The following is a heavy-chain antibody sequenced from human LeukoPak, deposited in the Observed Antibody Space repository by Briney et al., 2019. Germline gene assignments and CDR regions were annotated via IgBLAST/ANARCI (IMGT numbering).Heavy chain of an antibody. Sequence: PSETLSLTCTVSGGSISNSNYYWGWIRQPSGKGLEWIGGAYYSGTTYYSPSLKSRVTISVDASRNHFSLNLNSVTAADTAVYYCARHSSTAWYYYFDYWGQGSFVTVSS. J-gene: IGHJ4*02. CDR2: AYYSGTT. D-gene: IGHD6-19*01. V-gene: IGHV4-39*01. CDR3: ARHSSTAWYYYFDY. CDR1: GGSISNSNYY.